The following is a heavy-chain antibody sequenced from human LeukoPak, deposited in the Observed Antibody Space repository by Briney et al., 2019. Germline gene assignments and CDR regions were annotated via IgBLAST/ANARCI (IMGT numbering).Heavy chain of an antibody. J-gene: IGHJ3*02. CDR2: IYYSGST. D-gene: IGHD2-15*01. CDR1: GDSISSYF. CDR3: ARVWGSDCSGGSCPTAFDI. V-gene: IGHV4-59*08. Sequence: SETLSLTCTVSGDSISSYFWNWIRQPPGKGLEWIGYIYYSGSTYYNPSLKSRVTISVDTSKNQFSLKLSSVTAADTAVYYCARVWGSDCSGGSCPTAFDIWGQGTMVTVSS.